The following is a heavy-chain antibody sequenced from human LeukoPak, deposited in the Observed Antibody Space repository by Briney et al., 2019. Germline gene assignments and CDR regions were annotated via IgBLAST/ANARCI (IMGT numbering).Heavy chain of an antibody. CDR2: INWNSASI. CDR1: GFTFYDYA. J-gene: IGHJ5*02. Sequence: GRSLRLSCAASGFTFYDYAMHWVRQAPGKGLEWVSGINWNSASIVYADSVKGRFTISRDNAKNSLYLQMNSLRDEDTALYYCANILTWGQGTLVTVSS. V-gene: IGHV3-9*01. CDR3: ANILT.